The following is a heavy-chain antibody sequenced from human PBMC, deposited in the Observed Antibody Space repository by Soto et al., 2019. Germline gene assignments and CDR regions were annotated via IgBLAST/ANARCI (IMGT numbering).Heavy chain of an antibody. J-gene: IGHJ4*02. V-gene: IGHV3-23*01. CDR1: GFIFSSYA. D-gene: IGHD5-12*01. Sequence: EVQLLESGGGLVQPGGSLRLSCAASGFIFSSYAMSWVRQAPGKGLEWVSTISGSGGSTYYADSVKGRFTISRDNSKNTLYLQMNSLRAEATAVYYCAKGVATSGEAYFDYWGQGTLVTVSS. CDR3: AKGVATSGEAYFDY. CDR2: ISGSGGST.